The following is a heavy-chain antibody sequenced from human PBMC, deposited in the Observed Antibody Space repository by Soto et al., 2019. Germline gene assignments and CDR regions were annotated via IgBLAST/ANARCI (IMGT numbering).Heavy chain of an antibody. CDR3: ARGYCTSTSCSIFNY. CDR2: IYYTGSN. V-gene: IGHV4-61*01. D-gene: IGHD2-2*01. Sequence: SETLSLTCTVSGGSVSSGSFYWSWIRQPPGKGLEWIGYIYYTGSNTYTPSLKSRVTMSADTSQNQFSLRLSSVTAADTAVYYCARGYCTSTSCSIFNYWAQGTQVTVSS. J-gene: IGHJ4*02. CDR1: GGSVSSGSFY.